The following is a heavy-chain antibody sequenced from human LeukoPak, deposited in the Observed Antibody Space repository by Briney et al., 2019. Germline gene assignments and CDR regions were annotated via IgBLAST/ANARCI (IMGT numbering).Heavy chain of an antibody. CDR2: IKEDGSEK. D-gene: IGHD2-2*01. CDR3: ANLDIVVVPAAIPYGMDV. Sequence: GGSLGLSCAASGFTFSNYWMSWVRQAPGKGLEGVANIKEDGSEKYYGDSVKGRFTISRDNAKNSLYLQMNSLRAEDTAVYYCANLDIVVVPAAIPYGMDVWGQGTTVTVSS. V-gene: IGHV3-7*01. J-gene: IGHJ6*02. CDR1: GFTFSNYW.